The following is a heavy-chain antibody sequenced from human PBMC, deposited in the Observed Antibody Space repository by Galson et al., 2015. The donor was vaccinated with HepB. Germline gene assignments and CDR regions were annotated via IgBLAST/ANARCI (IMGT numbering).Heavy chain of an antibody. V-gene: IGHV3-30-3*01. J-gene: IGHJ2*01. CDR1: GFTFSSYA. CDR2: ISYDGSNK. D-gene: IGHD1-26*01. CDR3: ARAYSGGSFDKAIWYFDL. Sequence: SLRLSCAASGFTFSSYAMHWVRQAPGKGLEWVAVISYDGSNKYYADSVKGRFTISRDNSKNTLYLQMNSLRAEDTAVYYCARAYSGGSFDKAIWYFDLWGPSTLVTVSA.